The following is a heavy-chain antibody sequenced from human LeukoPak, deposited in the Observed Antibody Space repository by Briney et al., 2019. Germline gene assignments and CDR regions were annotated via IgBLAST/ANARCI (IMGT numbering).Heavy chain of an antibody. D-gene: IGHD3-22*01. J-gene: IGHJ4*02. Sequence: ASVKVSCKASGGTFSNYTISWVRQAPGQGLEWMGRIIPILGIANYAQKFQGRVTITADKSTSTAYMELSSLRSEDTAVYYCARGDSSGYYSFDYWGQGTLVTVSS. CDR3: ARGDSSGYYSFDY. V-gene: IGHV1-69*02. CDR1: GGTFSNYT. CDR2: IIPILGIA.